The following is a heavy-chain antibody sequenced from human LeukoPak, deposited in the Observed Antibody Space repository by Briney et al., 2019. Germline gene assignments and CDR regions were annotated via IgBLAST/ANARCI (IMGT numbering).Heavy chain of an antibody. J-gene: IGHJ5*02. V-gene: IGHV4-4*07. Sequence: PSETLSLTCTVSGGSISSYYWSWIRQPAGKGLEWIGRTHTSGNTNYNPSLKSRVTISVDKSKIQFSLKLSSVTAADTAVYYCARGLVGTTGEQNWFDPWGQGTLVTVSS. CDR2: THTSGNT. D-gene: IGHD1-26*01. CDR1: GGSISSYY. CDR3: ARGLVGTTGEQNWFDP.